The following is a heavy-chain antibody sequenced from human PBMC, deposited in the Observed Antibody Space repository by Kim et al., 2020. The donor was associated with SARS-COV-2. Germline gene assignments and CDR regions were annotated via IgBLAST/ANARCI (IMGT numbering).Heavy chain of an antibody. Sequence: NPSLKSRVTISVDTSKNQFSLKLSSVTAADTAVYYCARSKPGIAAAGLDYWGQGTLVTVSS. CDR3: ARSKPGIAAAGLDY. D-gene: IGHD6-13*01. V-gene: IGHV4-34*01. J-gene: IGHJ4*02.